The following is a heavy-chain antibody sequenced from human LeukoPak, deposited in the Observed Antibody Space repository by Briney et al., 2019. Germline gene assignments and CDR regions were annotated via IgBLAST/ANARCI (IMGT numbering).Heavy chain of an antibody. J-gene: IGHJ5*02. CDR2: ISGSGTI. Sequence: PSGTLSLTCTVSGGHNNSYWSWIRQPAGKGVEWIGRISGSGTITYNPALQSRLSISIDTSKNQFSLKLMSVTAADTAVYYCARDSGTTGEVKFDPWGQGTLVTVSS. D-gene: IGHD3-10*01. CDR3: ARDSGTTGEVKFDP. V-gene: IGHV4-4*07. CDR1: GGHNNSY.